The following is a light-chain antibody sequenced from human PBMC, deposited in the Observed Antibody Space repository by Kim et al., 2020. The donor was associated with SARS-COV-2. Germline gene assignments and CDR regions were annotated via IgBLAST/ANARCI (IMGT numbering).Light chain of an antibody. CDR1: QSISSW. Sequence: DIQMTQSPSTLSASVGDRVTITCRASQSISSWLAWYQLKPGKAAKLLIYKASSLESGVPSRFSGSGSGTEFTLTISSLQPDDFATYYCQQYNSYWTFGQGTKVDIK. V-gene: IGKV1-5*03. J-gene: IGKJ1*01. CDR3: QQYNSYWT. CDR2: KAS.